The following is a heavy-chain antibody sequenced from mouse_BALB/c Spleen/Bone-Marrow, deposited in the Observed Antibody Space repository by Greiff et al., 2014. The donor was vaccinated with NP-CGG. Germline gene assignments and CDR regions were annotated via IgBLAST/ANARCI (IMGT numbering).Heavy chain of an antibody. Sequence: VQLQQSGPELVKPGASVKISCKTSRYTFTEYTMHWVKQSHGKSLEWIGGFNPNNGVTIYNQKFKGKATLTVDKSSSTAYMELRSLTSEDSAVYYCAIYYSDYPVMDYWGQGTSVAVSS. CDR1: RYTFTEYT. D-gene: IGHD1-1*01. V-gene: IGHV1-18*01. J-gene: IGHJ4*01. CDR3: AIYYSDYPVMDY. CDR2: FNPNNGVT.